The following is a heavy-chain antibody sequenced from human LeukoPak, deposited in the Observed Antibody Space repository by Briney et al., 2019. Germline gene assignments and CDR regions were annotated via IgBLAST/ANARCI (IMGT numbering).Heavy chain of an antibody. CDR3: ARDWGKTGYCSSTNCPDAFDL. V-gene: IGHV3-21*01. D-gene: IGHD2-2*01. CDR1: GFTFETYW. J-gene: IGHJ3*01. CDR2: LSSGSTYI. Sequence: PGGSLSLSCVASGFTFETYWMSWVRQAPGKGLEWVASLSSGSTYIYYGDSMKGRFTISRDNAQNSVFLHMSRLRLEDTAVYYCARDWGKTGYCSSTNCPDAFDLWGQGTMVIVSS.